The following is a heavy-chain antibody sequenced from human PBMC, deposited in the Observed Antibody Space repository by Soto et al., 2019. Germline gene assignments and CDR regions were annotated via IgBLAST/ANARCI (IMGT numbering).Heavy chain of an antibody. CDR3: ARHRAAGPFYNWEGFDP. CDR1: GASISSSTFF. D-gene: IGHD1-20*01. CDR2: IYPTGKT. J-gene: IGHJ5*02. Sequence: SETLSLTCTVSGASISSSTFFWGWIRQPPGRGLEWIGIIYPTGKTYYNSSLKSRVTMSVDTTNKQFSLKLSSVTAADTAVYYCARHRAAGPFYNWEGFDPWGHGTLVTVSS. V-gene: IGHV4-39*01.